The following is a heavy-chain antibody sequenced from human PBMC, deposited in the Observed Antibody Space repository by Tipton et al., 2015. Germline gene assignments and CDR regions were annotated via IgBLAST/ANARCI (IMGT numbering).Heavy chain of an antibody. CDR3: AKERTYYDFWSGYYQGAFDS. J-gene: IGHJ4*02. D-gene: IGHD3-3*01. Sequence: SLRLSCAASGFTVSNNYMSWVRQAPGKGLEWVSVISDSGGSPYYADSVKGRFTISRDNSKKTLYLQMNSLRAEDTAVYYCAKERTYYDFWSGYYQGAFDSWGQGTLVTVSS. CDR1: GFTVSNNY. V-gene: IGHV3-23*01. CDR2: ISDSGGSP.